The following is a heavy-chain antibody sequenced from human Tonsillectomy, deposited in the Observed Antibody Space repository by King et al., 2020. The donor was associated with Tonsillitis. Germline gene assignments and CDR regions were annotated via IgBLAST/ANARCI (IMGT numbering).Heavy chain of an antibody. CDR2: IYYSGGT. J-gene: IGHJ5*02. D-gene: IGHD2-15*01. V-gene: IGHV4-30-4*01. CDR1: GGSISSGIYY. Sequence: LQLQESGPGLVKPSQTLSLTCTVSGGSISSGIYYWSWIRQLPGKGLEWIGDIYYSGGTYYNPSLTSRVTLSVDTSKNQFSLKLNSVTAADTAVYYCASDHCHSCASMDSRRWFDPWGQGTLVTVSS. CDR3: ASDHCHSCASMDSRRWFDP.